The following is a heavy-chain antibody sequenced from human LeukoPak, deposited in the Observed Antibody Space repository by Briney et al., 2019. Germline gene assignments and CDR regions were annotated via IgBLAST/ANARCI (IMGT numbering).Heavy chain of an antibody. V-gene: IGHV1-8*01. Sequence: ASVKVSCKASGYTSTSYDINWVRQATGQGLEWMGWMNPNSGNTGYAQKFQGRVTMTRNTSISTAYMELSSLRSEDTAVYYCARGPGGTTVTTLNDYWGQGTLVTVSS. CDR1: GYTSTSYD. CDR2: MNPNSGNT. D-gene: IGHD4-11*01. CDR3: ARGPGGTTVTTLNDY. J-gene: IGHJ4*02.